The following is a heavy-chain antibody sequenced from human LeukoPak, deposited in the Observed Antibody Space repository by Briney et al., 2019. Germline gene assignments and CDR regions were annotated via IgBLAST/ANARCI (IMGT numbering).Heavy chain of an antibody. J-gene: IGHJ4*02. CDR1: GFTFSSYC. CDR2: IGTSSSII. D-gene: IGHD4-23*01. V-gene: IGHV3-48*02. Sequence: GGSLRLSCAASGFTFSSYCMNWVRQNPGKGLEWVSYIGTSSSIIYYADSVKGRFTISRDNAKNSLYLQMNSLRDEDTAVYYCARHDYAGNSGDYWGQGTLVTVSS. CDR3: ARHDYAGNSGDY.